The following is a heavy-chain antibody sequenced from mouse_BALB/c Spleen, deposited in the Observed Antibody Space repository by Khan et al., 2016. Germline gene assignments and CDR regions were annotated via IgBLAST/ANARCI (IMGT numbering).Heavy chain of an antibody. CDR1: GFSLIAYG. CDR2: IWGDGTT. D-gene: IGHD2-2*01. CDR3: ARDGWGYYAMDY. V-gene: IGHV2-6-7*01. J-gene: IGHJ4*01. Sequence: QVQLKQSGPGLVAPSQSLSITCTVSGFSLIAYGVNWVRQPPGKSLDWLGMIWGDGTTDYNSALKSRLNITKDNSKSQVFLKMNSLQTDDTARYYCARDGWGYYAMDYWGQGTSVTVSS.